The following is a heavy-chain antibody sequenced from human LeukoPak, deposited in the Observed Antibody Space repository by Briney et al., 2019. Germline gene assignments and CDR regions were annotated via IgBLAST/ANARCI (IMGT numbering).Heavy chain of an antibody. Sequence: GGSLRLSCVASGFPFSVSWMHWVRQAPGKGLVWVSLILSDGTITNYADSVKGRFITSRDNTKNTVYLQMNSLRAEDTGIYYCAKDHYYSMEVWGQGTTVTVTS. CDR1: GFPFSVSW. V-gene: IGHV3-74*01. CDR3: AKDHYYSMEV. CDR2: ILSDGTIT. J-gene: IGHJ6*02.